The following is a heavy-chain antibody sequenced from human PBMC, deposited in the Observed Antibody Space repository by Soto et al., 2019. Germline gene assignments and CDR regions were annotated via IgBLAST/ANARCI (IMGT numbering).Heavy chain of an antibody. CDR1: GFTCSFCA. J-gene: IGHJ4*02. V-gene: IGHV3-23*01. Sequence: GGSLRLSCAASGFTCSFCAMNWVRQAPGKGLEWVSSIRGSGGDTYYADSVKGRFTISRDYSKNTLHLQMNNLRVEDTAVYYCARDGPFIAAAAQFDYWGQGTLVTVSS. D-gene: IGHD6-13*01. CDR2: IRGSGGDT. CDR3: ARDGPFIAAAAQFDY.